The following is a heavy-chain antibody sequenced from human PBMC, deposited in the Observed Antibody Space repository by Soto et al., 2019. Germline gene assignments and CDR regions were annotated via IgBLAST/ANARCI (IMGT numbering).Heavy chain of an antibody. CDR3: ARDWVRNNWSYRYYFDY. CDR2: IYDDGTT. D-gene: IGHD1-7*01. V-gene: IGHV3-53*01. Sequence: GGSLRLSCAASGFTVSGSSLSWVRQAPGKGLEWVSFIYDDGTTNYADSVKGRFIISRDNFKNTLYLQMNGLRAEDTAVYYCARDWVRNNWSYRYYFDYWGQGTLVTVSS. J-gene: IGHJ4*02. CDR1: GFTVSGSS.